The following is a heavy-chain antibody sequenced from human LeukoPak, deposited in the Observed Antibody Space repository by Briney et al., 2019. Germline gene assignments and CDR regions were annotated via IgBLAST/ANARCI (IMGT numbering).Heavy chain of an antibody. CDR3: ARDSAWGRLRPDY. CDR1: GDSISSSSYY. Sequence: SETLSLTCTVSGDSISSSSYYWGWLRQPPGKGLEWIGSIYYSGSTYYNPSLKSRVTISVDTSKNQFSLKLSSVTAADTAVYYCARDSAWGRLRPDYWGQGTLVTVSS. D-gene: IGHD7-27*01. V-gene: IGHV4-39*07. J-gene: IGHJ4*02. CDR2: IYYSGST.